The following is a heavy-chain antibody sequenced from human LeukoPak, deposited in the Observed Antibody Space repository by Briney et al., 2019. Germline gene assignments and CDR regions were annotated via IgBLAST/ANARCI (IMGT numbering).Heavy chain of an antibody. V-gene: IGHV6-1*01. CDR3: ARSPRLGRYGYGPWELPVSYFDY. Sequence: SQTLSLTCAISGDSVSSNSAAWNWIRQSPSRGLEWLGRTYYRSKWYNDYAVSVKSRITIKPDTSKNQFSLKLSSVTAAETAVYYCARSPRLGRYGYGPWELPVSYFDYWGQGTLVTVSS. J-gene: IGHJ4*02. CDR1: GDSVSSNSAA. D-gene: IGHD1-26*01. CDR2: TYYRSKWYN.